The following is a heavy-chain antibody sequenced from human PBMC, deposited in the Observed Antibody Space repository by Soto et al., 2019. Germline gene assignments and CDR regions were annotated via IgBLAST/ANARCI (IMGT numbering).Heavy chain of an antibody. D-gene: IGHD3-9*01. CDR2: IFPGDSDT. CDR3: ALSPSPYFNHANCSVSWFDP. V-gene: IGHV5-51*01. Sequence: ESLKISCKASGYKFSTFWIGWVRQVPGKGLEFMGTIFPGDSDTQYSPSFQGHVTISADRSITTVFLQWSSLKPSDTAMYYCALSPSPYFNHANCSVSWFDPWGQGTLVTVSS. J-gene: IGHJ5*02. CDR1: GYKFSTFW.